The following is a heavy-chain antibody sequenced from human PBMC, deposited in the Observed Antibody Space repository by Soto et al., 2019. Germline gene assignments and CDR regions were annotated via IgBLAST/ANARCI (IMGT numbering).Heavy chain of an antibody. D-gene: IGHD6-6*01. J-gene: IGHJ6*02. CDR2: TYYRSKWYN. V-gene: IGHV6-1*01. CDR3: AREGPYSSSVPLYYYGMDV. CDR1: GDSVSSNSAA. Sequence: SQTLSLNCAISGDSVSSNSAAWNWIRQSPSRGLEWLGRTYYRSKWYNDYAVSVKSRITINPDTSKNQFSLQLNSVTPEDTAVYYCAREGPYSSSVPLYYYGMDVWGQGTTVTVSS.